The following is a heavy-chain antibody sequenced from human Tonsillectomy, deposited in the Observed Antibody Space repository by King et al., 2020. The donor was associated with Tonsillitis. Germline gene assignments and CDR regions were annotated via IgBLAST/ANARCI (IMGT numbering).Heavy chain of an antibody. V-gene: IGHV4-61*01. CDR2: IYYSGST. Sequence: VQLQESGPGLVKPSETLSLTCTVSGGSVSSGSYYWSWIRQPPGKGLEWIGYIYYSGSTIYNPSLKSRVTISVDTSKNQFSLKLTSVTAADTAVYYCATYDFWSGVRFDYWGQGTLVTVSS. D-gene: IGHD3-3*01. CDR1: GGSVSSGSYY. CDR3: ATYDFWSGVRFDY. J-gene: IGHJ4*02.